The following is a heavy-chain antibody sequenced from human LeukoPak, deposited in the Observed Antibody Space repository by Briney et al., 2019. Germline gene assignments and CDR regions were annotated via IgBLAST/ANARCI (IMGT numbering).Heavy chain of an antibody. V-gene: IGHV3-23*01. J-gene: IGHJ5*01. CDR1: GGSVSSGSYY. CDR2: INANSGTT. D-gene: IGHD2-21*02. CDR3: AKPISGGLAVTADWFHP. Sequence: PSETLSLTCTVSGGSVSSGSYYWSWIRQPPGKGLEWVSTINANSGTTSYAASVRGRFTISRDNSKNALYLQLNTLRADDTATYYCAKPISGGLAVTADWFHPWGQGTLVVVSS.